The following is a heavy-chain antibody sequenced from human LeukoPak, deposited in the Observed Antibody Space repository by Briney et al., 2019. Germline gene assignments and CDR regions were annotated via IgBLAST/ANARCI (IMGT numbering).Heavy chain of an antibody. CDR3: ARAAAAGPYYFDY. D-gene: IGHD6-13*01. Sequence: GGSLRLSCAASGFTFSSDSMTWVRQPPGKGLEWVSTISGSGVSTFYADPVKGRFTISRDNSKNTLYLRMNSLTAADTAVYYCARAAAAGPYYFDYWGQGTLVTVSS. CDR2: ISGSGVST. CDR1: GFTFSSDS. J-gene: IGHJ4*02. V-gene: IGHV3-23*01.